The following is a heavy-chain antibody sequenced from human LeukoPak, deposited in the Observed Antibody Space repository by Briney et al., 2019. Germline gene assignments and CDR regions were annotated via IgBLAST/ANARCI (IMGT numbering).Heavy chain of an antibody. D-gene: IGHD2-2*01. J-gene: IGHJ6*02. CDR1: AYTLTAYY. CDR3: ARSPLNIVVVPAPKEEYYYGMDV. V-gene: IGHV1-2*02. CDR2: ILPNSGGT. Sequence: ASVKVSCNASAYTLTAYYMQCVRQPAERGIEWMGSILPNSGGTNYAQSMEGRVTIARDTSISTAYMELSRLRSDDTAVYYGARSPLNIVVVPAPKEEYYYGMDVWGQGTTVTVSS.